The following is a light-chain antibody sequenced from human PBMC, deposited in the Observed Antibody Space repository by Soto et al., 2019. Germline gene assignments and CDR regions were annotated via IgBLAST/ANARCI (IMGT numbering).Light chain of an antibody. Sequence: QSVLTQPPSVSGAPGQRVTISCTGSSSNIGAGYDVHRSQQLPGTAPKLLTYGNSNRPSGVPDRFSGSKSGTSASLAITGLQAEDEADYYCQSYDSSLSGHVVFGGGTQLTVL. V-gene: IGLV1-40*01. CDR3: QSYDSSLSGHVV. CDR2: GNS. CDR1: SSNIGAGYD. J-gene: IGLJ2*01.